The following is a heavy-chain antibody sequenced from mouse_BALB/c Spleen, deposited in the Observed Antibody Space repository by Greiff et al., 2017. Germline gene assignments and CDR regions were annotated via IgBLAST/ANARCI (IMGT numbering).Heavy chain of an antibody. J-gene: IGHJ4*01. Sequence: EVQLQQSGTVLARPGASVKMSCKASGYTFTSYWMHWVKQRPGQGLEWIGAIYPGNSDTSYNQKFKDKATLTVDKSSSTAYMQLSSPTSEDSAVYYCTRKYGNKGAMDYWGQGTSVTVSS. CDR1: GYTFTSYW. D-gene: IGHD2-10*02. V-gene: IGHV1-5*01. CDR2: IYPGNSDT. CDR3: TRKYGNKGAMDY.